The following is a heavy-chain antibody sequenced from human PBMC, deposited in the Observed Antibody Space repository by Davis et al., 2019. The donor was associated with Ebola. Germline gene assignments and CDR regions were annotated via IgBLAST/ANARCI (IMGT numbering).Heavy chain of an antibody. CDR2: IYYSGST. V-gene: IGHV4-30-4*01. Sequence: TLSLTCTVSGGSISSGDYYWSWIRQPPGKGLEWIGYIYYSGSTYYNPSLKSRVTISVDTSKNQFSLKLSSVTAADTAVYYCARGFGYSYGYFDYWGQGTLVTVSS. D-gene: IGHD5-18*01. J-gene: IGHJ4*02. CDR3: ARGFGYSYGYFDY. CDR1: GGSISSGDYY.